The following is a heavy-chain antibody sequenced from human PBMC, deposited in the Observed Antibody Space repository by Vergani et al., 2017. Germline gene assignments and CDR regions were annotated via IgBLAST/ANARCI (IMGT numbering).Heavy chain of an antibody. D-gene: IGHD6-13*01. Sequence: EVQLVESGGGLVQPGGSLRLSCAASGFTFSIYCMSWVRQAPGKGLEWVANIKQDGSEKYYVDSVKGRFTISRDNAKNSLYLQMNSLRAEDTAVYYCARGWIAAAGTGSDYWGQGTLVTVSS. V-gene: IGHV3-7*01. CDR2: IKQDGSEK. J-gene: IGHJ4*02. CDR1: GFTFSIYC. CDR3: ARGWIAAAGTGSDY.